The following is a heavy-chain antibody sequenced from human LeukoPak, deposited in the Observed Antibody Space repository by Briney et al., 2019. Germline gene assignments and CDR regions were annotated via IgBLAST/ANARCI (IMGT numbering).Heavy chain of an antibody. D-gene: IGHD6-19*01. CDR2: ISSSGSTI. J-gene: IGHJ4*02. CDR3: ARGKGSGPYFDY. CDR1: GFTFSSYE. V-gene: IGHV3-48*03. Sequence: GSLRLSCAASGFTFSSYEMNWVRQAPGKGLEWVSYISSSGSTIYYADSVKGRFTISRDNAKNSLYLQMNSLRAEDTAVYYCARGKGSGPYFDYWGQGTLVTVSS.